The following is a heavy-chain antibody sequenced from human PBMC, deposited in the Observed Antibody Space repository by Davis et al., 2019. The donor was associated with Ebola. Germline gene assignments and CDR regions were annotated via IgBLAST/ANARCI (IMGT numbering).Heavy chain of an antibody. CDR3: ANPSWAKRGNY. CDR1: GYTFTSYG. V-gene: IGHV1-8*03. CDR2: MNPNSGNT. D-gene: IGHD2-2*01. J-gene: IGHJ4*02. Sequence: ASVKVSCKASGYTFTSYGISWVRQATGQGLEWMGWMNPNSGNTGYAQKFQGRVTITRNTSISTAYMELSSLRSEDTAVYYCANPSWAKRGNYWGQGTLVTVSS.